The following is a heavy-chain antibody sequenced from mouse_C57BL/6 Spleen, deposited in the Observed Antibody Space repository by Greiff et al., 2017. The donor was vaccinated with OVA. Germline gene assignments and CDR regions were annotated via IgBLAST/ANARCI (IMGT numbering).Heavy chain of an antibody. Sequence: EVKLQESGGGLVQPKGSLKLSCAASGFTFNTYAMHWVRQAPGKGLEWVARIRSKSSNYATYYADSVKDRFTISRDDSQSMLYLQMNNLKTEDTAMYYCVRDSFYDYDRGFYAMDYWGQGTSVTVSS. CDR3: VRDSFYDYDRGFYAMDY. D-gene: IGHD2-4*01. J-gene: IGHJ4*01. CDR1: GFTFNTYA. V-gene: IGHV10-3*01. CDR2: IRSKSSNYAT.